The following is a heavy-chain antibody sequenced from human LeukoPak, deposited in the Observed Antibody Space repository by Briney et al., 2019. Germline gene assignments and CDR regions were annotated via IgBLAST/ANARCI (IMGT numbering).Heavy chain of an antibody. J-gene: IGHJ4*02. CDR2: IYYSGNT. CDR1: GGSISSYH. V-gene: IGHV4-59*12. D-gene: IGHD5-18*01. CDR3: ARAADSAAMVHFDY. Sequence: SETLSLTCTVSGGSISSYHWSWIRQPPGKGLEWIGYIYYSGNTNYNPSLKSRVTISVDTSKNQFSLKLSSVTAADTAVYYCARAADSAAMVHFDYWGQGTLVTVSS.